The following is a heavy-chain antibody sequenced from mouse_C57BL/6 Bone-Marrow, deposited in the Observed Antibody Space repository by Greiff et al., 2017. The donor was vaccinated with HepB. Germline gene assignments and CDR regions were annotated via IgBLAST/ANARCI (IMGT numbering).Heavy chain of an antibody. CDR3: ARFYLYYFDY. V-gene: IGHV7-3*01. CDR1: GFTFTDYY. J-gene: IGHJ2*01. D-gene: IGHD5-5*01. CDR2: IRNKANVYTT. Sequence: EVKLMESGGGLVQPGGSLSLSCAASGFTFTDYYMSWVRQPPGKALSWLGFIRNKANVYTTEYSASVKGRFTISRDNSQSILYLHMNALRAADSATYYCARFYLYYFDYWGQGTTLTVSS.